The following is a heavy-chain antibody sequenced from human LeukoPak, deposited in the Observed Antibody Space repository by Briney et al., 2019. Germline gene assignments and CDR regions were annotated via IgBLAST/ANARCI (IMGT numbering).Heavy chain of an antibody. CDR1: GGSISSTNW. J-gene: IGHJ4*02. CDR3: ARMPYCSSTSCYIDY. V-gene: IGHV4-4*02. D-gene: IGHD2-2*02. CDR2: IYHSGST. Sequence: SETLSLTCAVSGGSISSTNWWSWVRQPPGKGLEWIGEIYHSGSTNYNPSLKSRVTISVDKSKNQFSLKLSSVTAADTAVYYCARMPYCSSTSCYIDYWGQGTLVTVSS.